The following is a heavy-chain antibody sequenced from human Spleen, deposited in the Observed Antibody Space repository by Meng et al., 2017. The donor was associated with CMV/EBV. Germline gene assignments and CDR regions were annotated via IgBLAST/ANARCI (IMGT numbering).Heavy chain of an antibody. CDR3: ARLYCGRTSSYFPGSVRFDP. D-gene: IGHD2-2*01. V-gene: IGHV3-74*01. CDR2: IDSDESNTSAESKT. CDR1: GFTFSSYW. J-gene: IGHJ5*02. Sequence: GGSLRLSCAASGFTFSSYWMHWVRQAPGKGLVWVARIDSDESNTSAESKTRYADSVKGRFTISRDNSKNTLYLQMNSLRAEDTAVYGCARLYCGRTSSYFPGSVRFDPWGQGTLVTVSS.